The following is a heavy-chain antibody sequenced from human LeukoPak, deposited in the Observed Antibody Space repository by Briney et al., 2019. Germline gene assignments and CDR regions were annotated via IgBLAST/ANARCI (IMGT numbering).Heavy chain of an antibody. D-gene: IGHD6-19*01. J-gene: IGHJ6*02. CDR2: ISYDGCNK. CDR3: ARAHQGDSSGWYENYYYYGMDV. V-gene: IGHV3-30-3*01. Sequence: GGSLRLSCAASGFTFSSYAMSWVRQAPGKGLEWVAVISYDGCNKYYADSVKGRFTISRDNSKNTLYLQMNSLRAEDTAVYYCARAHQGDSSGWYENYYYYGMDVWGQGTTVTVSS. CDR1: GFTFSSYA.